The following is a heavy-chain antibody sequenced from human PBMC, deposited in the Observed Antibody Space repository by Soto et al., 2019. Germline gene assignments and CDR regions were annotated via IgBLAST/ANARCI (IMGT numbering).Heavy chain of an antibody. D-gene: IGHD6-6*01. CDR2: IFHSGNT. CDR1: GGSFSGYY. J-gene: IGHJ5*02. CDR3: AREYSGLSRGFDA. Sequence: SETLSLTCAVYGGSFSGYYWTWVRQPPGKGLEWIGHIFHSGNTNYNPSLKSRINISIDKSKNQISLKLSSVTAADTAVYYCAREYSGLSRGFDAWGKGTLVSVSP. V-gene: IGHV4-34*12.